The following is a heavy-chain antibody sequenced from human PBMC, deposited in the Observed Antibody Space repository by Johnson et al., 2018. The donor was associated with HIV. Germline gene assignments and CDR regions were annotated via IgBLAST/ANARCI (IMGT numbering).Heavy chain of an antibody. V-gene: IGHV3-11*04. J-gene: IGHJ3*02. CDR1: RFTFSAYS. CDR3: ARGSIMITFGGVIPDAFDI. CDR2: ISSSSSTI. Sequence: QVHSVESGGGVVQPGRSLTLSCAASRFTFSAYSMSWIRKAPGKGLEWVSYISSSSSTIYYAASVKGRFTISRDNAKNSFYLQMNSLRAEDTAVYYCARGSIMITFGGVIPDAFDIWGQGTLVIVSS. D-gene: IGHD3-16*02.